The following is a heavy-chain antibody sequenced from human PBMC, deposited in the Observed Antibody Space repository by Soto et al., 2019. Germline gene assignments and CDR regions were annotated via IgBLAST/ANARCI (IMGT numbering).Heavy chain of an antibody. Sequence: EVQLLESGGGLVQPGGSLRLSCTASEFTFSKSALTWVRQAPGKGLEWGSSISGSGATTYYAHSAKGRSTISRDDSKNTLYLQMNSLRAEDTAIYYCAKDGGHTCYIGCWFDPWGQGTLVTVSS. CDR2: ISGSGATT. V-gene: IGHV3-23*01. CDR1: EFTFSKSA. J-gene: IGHJ5*02. CDR3: AKDGGHTCYIGCWFDP. D-gene: IGHD2-15*01.